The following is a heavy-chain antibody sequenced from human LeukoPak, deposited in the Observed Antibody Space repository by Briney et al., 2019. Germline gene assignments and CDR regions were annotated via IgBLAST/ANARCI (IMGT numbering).Heavy chain of an antibody. J-gene: IGHJ4*02. D-gene: IGHD3-16*01. CDR2: INPYGGGT. V-gene: IGHV1-2*02. CDR1: GYRFTAYY. CDR3: AREPSWGGGSNDY. Sequence: ASVKVSCKASGYRFTAYYIHWVRQARGQGLEYMGWINPYGGGTNYARKFQGRVTMTRDASITTTYMELSRLRSDDSAIYYCAREPSWGGGSNDYWGQGTLLTVSS.